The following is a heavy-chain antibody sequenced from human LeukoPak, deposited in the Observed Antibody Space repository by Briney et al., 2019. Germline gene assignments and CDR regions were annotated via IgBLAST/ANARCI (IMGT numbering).Heavy chain of an antibody. CDR1: GGSISSRDNY. D-gene: IGHD4-17*01. CDR3: ARQDTATYYYVMDV. Sequence: SETLSLTCTVSGGSISSRDNYWGWFRQPPGKGLEWIGSIYYSGNTYYNPSLKSRVTISVDTSKNQFSLKVSSVTAADTAVYYCARQDTATYYYVMDVWGQGTTVTVSS. J-gene: IGHJ6*02. CDR2: IYYSGNT. V-gene: IGHV4-39*01.